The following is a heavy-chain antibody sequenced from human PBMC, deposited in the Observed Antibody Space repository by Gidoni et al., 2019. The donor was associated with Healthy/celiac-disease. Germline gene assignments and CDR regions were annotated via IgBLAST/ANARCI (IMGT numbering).Heavy chain of an antibody. Sequence: QITLKESGPTLVKPTQTLTLTCTFSGFSLSTSGVGVGWIRQPPGKALEWLALIYWDDDKRYSTSLKSRLTITKDTSKNQVVLTMTNMDPVDTATYYCAHLAGNWNYDRFDPWGQGTLVTVSS. D-gene: IGHD1-7*01. V-gene: IGHV2-5*02. CDR1: GFSLSTSGVG. CDR2: IYWDDDK. J-gene: IGHJ5*02. CDR3: AHLAGNWNYDRFDP.